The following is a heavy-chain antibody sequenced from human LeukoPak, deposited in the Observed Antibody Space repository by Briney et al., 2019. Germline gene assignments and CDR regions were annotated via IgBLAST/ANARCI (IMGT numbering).Heavy chain of an antibody. CDR2: IIPIFGTA. J-gene: IGHJ4*02. Sequence: SVKVSCKASGGTFSSYAIGWVRQAPGQGLEWMGGIIPIFGTANYAQKFQGRVTITADESTSTAYMELSSLRSEDTAVYYCARDKAAVRGVFDYWGQGTLVTVSS. CDR3: ARDKAAVRGVFDY. CDR1: GGTFSSYA. V-gene: IGHV1-69*13. D-gene: IGHD3-10*01.